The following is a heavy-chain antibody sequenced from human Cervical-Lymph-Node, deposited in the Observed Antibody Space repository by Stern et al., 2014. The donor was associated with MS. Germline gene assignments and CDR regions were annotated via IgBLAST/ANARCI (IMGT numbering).Heavy chain of an antibody. Sequence: VQLVESGAEVKKPGSSVKVSCKASGGTFSSYAIRWVRQAPGQGLEWVGGIIPSIGIANHAQKFQGRVTITADKSTNTDYMELSSLRSEDTALYYCARDGGGVDIWGQGTMVSVSS. CDR3: ARDGGGVDI. D-gene: IGHD2-8*01. V-gene: IGHV1-69*17. J-gene: IGHJ3*02. CDR1: GGTFSSYA. CDR2: IIPSIGIA.